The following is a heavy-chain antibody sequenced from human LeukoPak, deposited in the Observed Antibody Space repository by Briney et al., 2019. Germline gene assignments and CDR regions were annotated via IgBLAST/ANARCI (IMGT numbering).Heavy chain of an antibody. D-gene: IGHD1-1*01. CDR1: GGSISSDY. CDR3: ARDTHSNERSDY. J-gene: IGHJ4*02. Sequence: SETLSLTCTVSGGSISSDYWSWIRQSPGKGLEWIGYIHYSGGTKYNPSLKSRVTISMDTCKNQFSLKVSSVTAADTAVYYCARDTHSNERSDYWGQGTLVTVSS. V-gene: IGHV4-59*01. CDR2: IHYSGGT.